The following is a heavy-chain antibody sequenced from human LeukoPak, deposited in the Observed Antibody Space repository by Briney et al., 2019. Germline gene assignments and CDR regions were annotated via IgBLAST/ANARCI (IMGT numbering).Heavy chain of an antibody. D-gene: IGHD4/OR15-4a*01. J-gene: IGHJ4*02. V-gene: IGHV3-23*01. CDR1: GLTFSNYW. Sequence: PGGSLRLSCAASGLTFSNYWMDWVRQAPGEGLEWVSGISDNGGGTYYADSVKGRFTISRDNSKNMLYLQMNSLRAEDTAVYYCAKESGALGAPLYDYWGRGILVTASS. CDR2: ISDNGGGT. CDR3: AKESGALGAPLYDY.